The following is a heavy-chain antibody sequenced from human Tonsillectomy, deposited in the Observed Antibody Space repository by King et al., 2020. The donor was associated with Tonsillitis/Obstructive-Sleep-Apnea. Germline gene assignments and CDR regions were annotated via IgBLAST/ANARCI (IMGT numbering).Heavy chain of an antibody. D-gene: IGHD3-16*02. CDR1: GFTFSDYY. J-gene: IGHJ4*02. V-gene: IGHV3-11*05. CDR2: ISSSSSYT. CDR3: ARVLRGMITFGGVIADLYFDY. Sequence: VQLVESGGGLVKPGGSLRLSCAASGFTFSDYYMSWIRQAPGKGLEWVSYISSSSSYTNYADSVKGRFTISRDNAKNSLYLQMNSLRAEDTAVYYCARVLRGMITFGGVIADLYFDYWGQGTLVTVSS.